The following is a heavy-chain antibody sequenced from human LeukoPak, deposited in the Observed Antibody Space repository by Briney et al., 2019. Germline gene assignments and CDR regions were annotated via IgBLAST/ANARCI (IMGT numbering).Heavy chain of an antibody. CDR3: ARTKVVPAAIWGSPDYYGMDV. CDR1: GFTFSSYG. Sequence: GGSLRLSCAASGFTFSSYGMHWVRQAPGKGLEWVAVIAFDGSDKNYADSVKGRFTISRDNSKNTLYLQMNSLRAEDTAVYYCARTKVVPAAIWGSPDYYGMDVWGQGTTVTVSS. D-gene: IGHD2-2*02. CDR2: IAFDGSDK. J-gene: IGHJ6*02. V-gene: IGHV3-30*03.